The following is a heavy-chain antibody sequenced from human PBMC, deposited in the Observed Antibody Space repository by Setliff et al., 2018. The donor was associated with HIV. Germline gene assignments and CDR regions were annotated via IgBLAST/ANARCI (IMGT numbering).Heavy chain of an antibody. D-gene: IGHD2-15*01. V-gene: IGHV4-4*07. CDR1: GASITSHN. CDR2: IYTRGNT. CDR3: TRDLGGPRNFDN. Sequence: PSETLSLTCSVSGASITSHNWSWIRQAAGKGLEWIGRIYTRGNTNYNPSLRSRVTMSVDTSKNQFSLKVTSVTAADTAVYYCTRDLGGPRNFDNWGQGTLVTVSS. J-gene: IGHJ4*02.